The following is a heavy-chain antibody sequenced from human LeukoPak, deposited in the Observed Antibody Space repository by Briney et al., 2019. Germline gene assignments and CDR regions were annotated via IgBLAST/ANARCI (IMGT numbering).Heavy chain of an antibody. J-gene: IGHJ4*02. D-gene: IGHD1-26*01. V-gene: IGHV3-15*01. CDR1: GFTFTNAW. CDR3: TLNAYSDF. CDR2: IISKTEGGTT. Sequence: GGALRLSCAASGFTFTNAWMTWVRQAPGKGLEWVGRIISKTEGGTTDYAAPVKGRFTISRDDSTNRLYLQINSLKTEDTAVYYCTLNAYSDFWGQGTLVTVSS.